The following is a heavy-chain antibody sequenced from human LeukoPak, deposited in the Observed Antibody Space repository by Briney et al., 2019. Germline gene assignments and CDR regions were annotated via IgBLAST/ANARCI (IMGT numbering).Heavy chain of an antibody. CDR1: GGSISSYY. CDR2: IYYSGST. V-gene: IGHV4-59*01. Sequence: SETLSLTCTVSGGSISSYYWSWIRQPPGKGLEWIGYIYYSGSTYYNPSLRSRVTISVDTSKNQFSLKLSSVTVADTAVYYCARSSEGRYYYDSSGFSYYYYYMDVWGKGTTVTISS. D-gene: IGHD3-22*01. CDR3: ARSSEGRYYYDSSGFSYYYYYMDV. J-gene: IGHJ6*03.